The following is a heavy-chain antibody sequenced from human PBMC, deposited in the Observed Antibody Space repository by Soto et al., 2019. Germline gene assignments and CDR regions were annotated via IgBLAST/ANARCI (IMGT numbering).Heavy chain of an antibody. CDR3: AGTNHRDSSGWYVDYFDY. Sequence: SETLSLTCTVSGGSISSYYWSWIRQPPGKGLEWIGYIYYSGSTNYNPSLKSRVTISVDTSKNQFSLKLSSVTAADTAVYYCAGTNHRDSSGWYVDYFDYWGQGTLVTVSS. CDR2: IYYSGST. D-gene: IGHD6-19*01. V-gene: IGHV4-59*08. J-gene: IGHJ4*02. CDR1: GGSISSYY.